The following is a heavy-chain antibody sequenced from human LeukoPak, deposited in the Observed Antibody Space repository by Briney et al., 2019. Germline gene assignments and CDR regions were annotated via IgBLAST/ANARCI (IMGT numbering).Heavy chain of an antibody. CDR1: GGSISSSSYY. CDR2: IYYSGST. D-gene: IGHD6-13*01. Sequence: SETLSLTCTVSGGSISSSSYYWGWIRQPPGTGLEWIGSIYYSGSTYYNPSLKSRVTISVDTSKNQFSLKLSSVTAADTAVYYCAREAAAGTYFQHWGQGTLVTVSS. V-gene: IGHV4-39*07. J-gene: IGHJ1*01. CDR3: AREAAAGTYFQH.